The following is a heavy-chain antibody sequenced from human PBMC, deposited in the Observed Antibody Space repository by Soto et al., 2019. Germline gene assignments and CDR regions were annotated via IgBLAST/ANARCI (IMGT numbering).Heavy chain of an antibody. CDR2: IYYSGST. J-gene: IGHJ2*01. CDR1: GGSISSGGYY. Sequence: SETLSLTCTVSGGSISSGGYYWSWIRQHPGKGLEWIGYIYYSGSTYYNPSLKSRVTISVDTSKNQFSLKLSSVTAADTAVYYCAKGRRGEVCSGGSCFRKTTNYWYFDLWGRGTLVTVSS. D-gene: IGHD2-15*01. CDR3: AKGRRGEVCSGGSCFRKTTNYWYFDL. V-gene: IGHV4-31*03.